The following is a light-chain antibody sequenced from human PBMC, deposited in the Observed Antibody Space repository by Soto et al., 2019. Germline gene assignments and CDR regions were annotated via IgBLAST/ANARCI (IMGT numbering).Light chain of an antibody. CDR2: DAS. CDR1: QSISNS. Sequence: EIVLTQSPATLSLSPGERATLSCRASQSISNSLAWYQQKPGQAPSLLIFDASKRATGIPARFSGSGSGTNFTLTITSLEPEDFVVYYCQQSRNWRGVTFSRGIKVDVK. CDR3: QQSRNWRGVT. V-gene: IGKV3-11*01. J-gene: IGKJ3*01.